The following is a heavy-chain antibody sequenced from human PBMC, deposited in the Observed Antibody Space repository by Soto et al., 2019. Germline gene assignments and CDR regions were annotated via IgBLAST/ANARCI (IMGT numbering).Heavy chain of an antibody. CDR2: ISDDGNNK. V-gene: IGHV3-30*18. CDR1: GFIFSNYG. Sequence: QVQLVESGGGVVQPGKSLTVSCAASGFIFSNYGMHWFRQAPGKGLEWVAVISDDGNNKHYRDSVKGRFTVSRDNFKNTLYLQLNSLRADDTAIYYCVKSRLSGGNSFLVDYWGQGTLVTVSS. CDR3: VKSRLSGGNSFLVDY. J-gene: IGHJ4*02. D-gene: IGHD3-3*02.